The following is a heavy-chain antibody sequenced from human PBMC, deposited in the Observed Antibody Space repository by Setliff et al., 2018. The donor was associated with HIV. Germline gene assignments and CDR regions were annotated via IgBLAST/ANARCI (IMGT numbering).Heavy chain of an antibody. CDR2: INVNSGGT. J-gene: IGHJ3*02. D-gene: IGHD2-8*01. V-gene: IGHV1-2*02. CDR1: GYLFTGYY. CDR3: ARSIYEWGAFDI. Sequence: ASVKVSCKASGYLFTGYYMHWVRQAPGQGLEWMGWINVNSGGTKYAQKFQGRVTMTRDTSISTAYMEVSSLRSDDTAVYYCARSIYEWGAFDIWGQGTMVTVS.